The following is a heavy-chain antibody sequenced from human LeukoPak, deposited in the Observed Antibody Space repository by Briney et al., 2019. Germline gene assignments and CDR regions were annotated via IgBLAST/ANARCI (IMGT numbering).Heavy chain of an antibody. CDR2: IHYSGSI. CDR1: GGSISSGGYY. Sequence: PSQTLSLTCTVSGGSISSGGYYWSWIRQHPGKGLEWIVYIHYSGSIYHNPSLKSRVTISVDTSKIQLSLKLSSVTAADTAVYYCARGGYCSGGSCYDNWFDPWGQGTLVTVSS. D-gene: IGHD2-15*01. V-gene: IGHV4-31*03. J-gene: IGHJ5*02. CDR3: ARGGYCSGGSCYDNWFDP.